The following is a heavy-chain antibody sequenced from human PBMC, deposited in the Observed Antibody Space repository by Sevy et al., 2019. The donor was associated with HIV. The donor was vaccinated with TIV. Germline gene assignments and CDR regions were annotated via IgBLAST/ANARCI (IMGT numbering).Heavy chain of an antibody. CDR3: ARDYSISWYGMDV. V-gene: IGHV3-21*01. CDR1: GFTFSTYT. J-gene: IGHJ6*02. Sequence: GGSLRLSCAASGFTFSTYTMNWVRQAPGKGLEWVSSISSLSNYIYYADAVMGRFTISRDNAKNSVYLQMNSLRAEDTAVYYCARDYSISWYGMDVWGQGTTVTVS. D-gene: IGHD4-4*01. CDR2: ISSLSNYI.